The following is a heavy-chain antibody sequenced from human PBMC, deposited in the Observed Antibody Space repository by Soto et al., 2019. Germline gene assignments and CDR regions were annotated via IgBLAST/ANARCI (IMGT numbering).Heavy chain of an antibody. CDR3: ARNYGVPGWSDD. V-gene: IGHV4-31*03. D-gene: IGHD4-17*01. CDR2: IYYSGST. J-gene: IGHJ1*01. CDR1: GGSISSGGYY. Sequence: QVQLQESGPGLVKPSQTLSLTCTVSGGSISSGGYYWSWIRQHPGKGLEWIGYIYYSGSTYYNPSLKSRVTIAVYSSKNQFSLELSSVTAADKAVYYCARNYGVPGWSDDWGQGTLVAVSS.